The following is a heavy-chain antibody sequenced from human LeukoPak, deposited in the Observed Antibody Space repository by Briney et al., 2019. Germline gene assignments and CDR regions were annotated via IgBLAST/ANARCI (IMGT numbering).Heavy chain of an antibody. J-gene: IGHJ3*02. CDR3: ARARNYYDSSGFYYEGDAFDI. D-gene: IGHD3-22*01. V-gene: IGHV4-39*07. CDR1: GGSISSSSYY. Sequence: SETLSLTCTVSGGSISSSSYYWGWIRQPPGKGLEWIGSIYYSGSTYYNPSLKSRVTISVDTSKNQFSLKLSSVTAAATAVYYCARARNYYDSSGFYYEGDAFDIWGQGTMVTVSS. CDR2: IYYSGST.